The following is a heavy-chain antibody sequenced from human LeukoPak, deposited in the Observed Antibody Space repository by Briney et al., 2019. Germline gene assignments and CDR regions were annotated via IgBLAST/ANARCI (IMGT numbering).Heavy chain of an antibody. CDR1: GYSISRGYY. CDR3: ARDLTGSDAFDI. V-gene: IGHV4-38-2*02. CDR2: IYHSGST. D-gene: IGHD1-26*01. Sequence: SETLSLTCTVSGYSISRGYYWGWIRQPPGKGLEWIGSIYHSGSTYYNPSLKSRVTILVDTSKNQFSLKLSSVTAADTAVYYCARDLTGSDAFDIWGQGTMVTVSS. J-gene: IGHJ3*02.